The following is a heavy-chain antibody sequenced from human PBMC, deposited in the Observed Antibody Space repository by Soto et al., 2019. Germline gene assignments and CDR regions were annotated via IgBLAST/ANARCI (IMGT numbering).Heavy chain of an antibody. J-gene: IGHJ4*02. D-gene: IGHD1-26*01. CDR3: AIHRLGATDY. CDR2: ISGGSDEI. V-gene: IGHV3-21*01. CDR1: GFSFGNYN. Sequence: EVQLVESGGGLAKPGGSLRLSCAASGFSFGNYNMNWVRQAPGKGLEWVSTISGGSDEIYYAVSVGGRFTISRDNAKNSLYLQLNSLRVEDTAVYYCAIHRLGATDYWGQGTRVTVSS.